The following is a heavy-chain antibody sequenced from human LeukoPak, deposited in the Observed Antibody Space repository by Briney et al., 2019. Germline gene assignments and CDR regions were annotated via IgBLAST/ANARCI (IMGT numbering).Heavy chain of an antibody. CDR3: ARAAVPAAHDY. CDR1: GGSISSYY. V-gene: IGHV4-59*01. Sequence: SETLSLTCTVSGGSISSYYWSWIRQPPGKGLEWIGYIYYSGSTNYNPSLKSRVTISVDTSKNQFSLKLSSVTAADTVVYYCARAAVPAAHDYWGQGTLVTVSS. CDR2: IYYSGST. J-gene: IGHJ4*02. D-gene: IGHD2-2*01.